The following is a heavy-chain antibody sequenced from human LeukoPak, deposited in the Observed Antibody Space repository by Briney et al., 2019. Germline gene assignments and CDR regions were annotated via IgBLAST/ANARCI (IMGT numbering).Heavy chain of an antibody. D-gene: IGHD3-22*01. CDR1: GGSFSGYY. Sequence: SETLSLTCAVYGGSFSGYYWSWIRQPPGKGLEWIGEINHSGSTNYNPSLKSRVTISVDTSKNQFTLKLSSVTAADTAVYYCARGLIYYDSSGYYYFGGWFDPWGQGTLVTVSS. CDR2: INHSGST. J-gene: IGHJ5*02. V-gene: IGHV4-34*01. CDR3: ARGLIYYDSSGYYYFGGWFDP.